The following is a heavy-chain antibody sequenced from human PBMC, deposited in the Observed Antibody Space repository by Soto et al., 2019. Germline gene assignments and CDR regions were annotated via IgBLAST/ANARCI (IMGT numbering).Heavy chain of an antibody. CDR2: INACNGXT. CDR3: ARDILFDY. Sequence: ASVKVSCKASEYTFTNYALHCVRQAPGQMLELMVCINACNGXTXXXXXXXXXXXXTXDTXXSTXXXXXXXXXXXDTAVYYCARDILFDYWGQGTLVTVSS. CDR1: EYTFTNYA. V-gene: IGHV1-3*01. J-gene: IGHJ4*02. D-gene: IGHD2-15*01.